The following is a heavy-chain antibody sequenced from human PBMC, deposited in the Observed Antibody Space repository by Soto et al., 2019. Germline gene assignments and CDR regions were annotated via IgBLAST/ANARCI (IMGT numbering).Heavy chain of an antibody. J-gene: IGHJ5*02. V-gene: IGHV3-23*01. CDR3: AKVMVKNWFDP. CDR2: ISGSGGST. D-gene: IGHD5-18*01. CDR1: GFTFSSYA. Sequence: GGSLRLSCAASGFTFSSYAMGWVRQAPGKGLDWVSAISGSGGSTYYADSVKGRFTISRDNSKNTLYLQMNSLRADDTAVYYCAKVMVKNWFDPWGQGTLVTVSS.